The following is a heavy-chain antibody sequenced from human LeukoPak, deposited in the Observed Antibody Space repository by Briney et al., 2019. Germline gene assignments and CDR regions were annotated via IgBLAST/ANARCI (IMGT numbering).Heavy chain of an antibody. V-gene: IGHV4-59*08. J-gene: IGHJ6*03. CDR3: ARHFAFSYYYMDV. Sequence: PSETLSLTCTVSGGSISSYYWSWIRQPPGKGLEWIGYIYYSGSTNYNPSLKSRVTISVDTSKNQFSLKLSSVAAADTAVYYCARHFAFSYYYMDVWGKGTTVTLSS. CDR1: GGSISSYY. CDR2: IYYSGST.